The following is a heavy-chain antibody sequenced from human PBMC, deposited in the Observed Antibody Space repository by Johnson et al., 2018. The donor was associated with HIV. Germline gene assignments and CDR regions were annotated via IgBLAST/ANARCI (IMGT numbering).Heavy chain of an antibody. D-gene: IGHD3-10*01. J-gene: IGHJ3*02. CDR2: IYSGGNT. CDR1: GFTFSSYG. V-gene: IGHV3-66*01. CDR3: ARDRPYYYGSGDAFDI. Sequence: VQLVESGGGLVQPGGSLRLSCAVSGFTFSSYGMHWVRQAPGKGLEWVSVIYSGGNTYYADSVKGRFTISRDNSKNTLYLQMNSLRAEDTAVYYCARDRPYYYGSGDAFDIWGQGTMVTVSS.